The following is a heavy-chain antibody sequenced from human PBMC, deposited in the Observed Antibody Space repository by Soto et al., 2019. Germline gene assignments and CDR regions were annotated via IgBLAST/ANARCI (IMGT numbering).Heavy chain of an antibody. CDR3: ARDRSYGLDV. V-gene: IGHV3-74*01. J-gene: IGHJ6*02. Sequence: DVQLVESGGGFVQPGGSLRLSCAVSVSTFSNDCMHWVRQAPGKGLVWVSHINSDGSFTSYADSVQGRFTIARDNAKNTVYLQMNSLRAEDTAVYYCARDRSYGLDVWGQGTTIAVSS. CDR2: INSDGSFT. CDR1: VSTFSNDC.